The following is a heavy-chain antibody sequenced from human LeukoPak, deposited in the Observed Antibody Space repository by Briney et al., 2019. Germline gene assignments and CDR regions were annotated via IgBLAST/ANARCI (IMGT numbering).Heavy chain of an antibody. D-gene: IGHD5-24*01. V-gene: IGHV3-7*01. CDR2: IKQDGSEK. CDR1: GLTFSSYW. J-gene: IGHJ6*02. Sequence: GGSLRLSCAASGLTFSSYWMSWVRQAPGKGLEWVANIKQDGSEKYYVDSVKGRFTITRDNAKNSLYLQMNSLRAEDTAVYYCARDFREIDYYYYGMDVWGQGTTVTVSS. CDR3: ARDFREIDYYYYGMDV.